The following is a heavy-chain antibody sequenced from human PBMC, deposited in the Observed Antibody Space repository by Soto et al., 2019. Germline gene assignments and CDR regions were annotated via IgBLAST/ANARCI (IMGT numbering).Heavy chain of an antibody. CDR1: GFTFSTYH. V-gene: IGHV3-48*03. J-gene: IGHJ6*02. Sequence: GGSLRLSFAASGFTFSTYHMNWVRQAPGKGLEWVSYIHSGGSRIYYADSVKGRFTISRDNAKNSLYLQMNSLRAEDTAVYYCARDGSTVTTNYHYAMDVWGRGTTVTVSS. CDR3: ARDGSTVTTNYHYAMDV. CDR2: IHSGGSRI. D-gene: IGHD4-17*01.